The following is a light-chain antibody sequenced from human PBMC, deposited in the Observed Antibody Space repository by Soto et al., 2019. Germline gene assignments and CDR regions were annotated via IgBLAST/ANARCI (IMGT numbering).Light chain of an antibody. Sequence: DIEVTQSPLSLPVTPGEPASISCKSSQSLLQSSGYNYLDWYLQKPGQSPQLVIYRGSNRAPGVPDRISGSGSGTDFTLRISRVEAEDVGVYYCMQARETVWTFGQGTKVDIK. CDR3: MQARETVWT. J-gene: IGKJ1*01. CDR1: QSLLQSSGYNY. V-gene: IGKV2-28*01. CDR2: RGS.